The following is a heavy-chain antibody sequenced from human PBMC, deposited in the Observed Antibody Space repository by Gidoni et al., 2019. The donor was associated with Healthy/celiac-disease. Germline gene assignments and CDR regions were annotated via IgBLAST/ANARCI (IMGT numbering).Heavy chain of an antibody. Sequence: EVQLVESGGGLVQPGRSLRLSCAASGFTFDDYAMHWVRQAPGKGLEWVSGISWNSGSKGYADSVKGRFTISRDNAKNSLYLQMNSLRAEDTALYYCAKDIDVRGYSYGYFDYWGQGTLVTVSS. CDR1: GFTFDDYA. CDR2: ISWNSGSK. J-gene: IGHJ4*02. D-gene: IGHD5-18*01. V-gene: IGHV3-9*01. CDR3: AKDIDVRGYSYGYFDY.